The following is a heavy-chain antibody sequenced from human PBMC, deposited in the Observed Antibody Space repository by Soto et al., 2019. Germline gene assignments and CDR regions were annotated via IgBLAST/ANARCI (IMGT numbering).Heavy chain of an antibody. CDR2: ISAYNGNT. J-gene: IGHJ6*02. D-gene: IGHD3-10*01. V-gene: IGHV1-18*01. Sequence: ASVKVSCKASGYTFTSYGTSWVRQAPGQGLEWMGWISAYNGNTNYAQKLQGRVTMTTDTSTSTAYMELRSLRSDDTAVYYCARDHWGKRTTMVRGVPGIDVCGQRTTVTVSS. CDR3: ARDHWGKRTTMVRGVPGIDV. CDR1: GYTFTSYG.